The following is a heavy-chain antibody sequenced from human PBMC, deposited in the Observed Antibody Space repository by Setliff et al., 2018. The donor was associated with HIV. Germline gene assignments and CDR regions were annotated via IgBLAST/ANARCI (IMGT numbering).Heavy chain of an antibody. D-gene: IGHD1-26*01. J-gene: IGHJ3*02. CDR1: GFTFSSYW. Sequence: PGGSLRLSCAVSGFTFSSYWMHWVRQVPGKGLVWVSRINSDGSSTTYADSVKGRFTISRDNAKNSLYLQMNSLRVEDTAVYYCVGSPAEAASAAWDEAFDIWGQGTLVTVSS. CDR2: INSDGSST. V-gene: IGHV3-74*03. CDR3: VGSPAEAASAAWDEAFDI.